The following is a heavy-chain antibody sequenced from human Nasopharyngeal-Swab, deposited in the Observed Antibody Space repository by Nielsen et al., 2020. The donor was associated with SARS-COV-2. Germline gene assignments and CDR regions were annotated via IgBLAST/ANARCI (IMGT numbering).Heavy chain of an antibody. CDR3: AKALAPPPYYYYGMDV. J-gene: IGHJ6*02. CDR2: ISGSGGST. CDR1: GFTFSSYA. Sequence: GESLKISCAASGFTFSSYAMSWVRQAPGKGLEWVSAISGSGGSTYYADSVKCRFTISRDNSKNTLYLQMNSLRAEDTAVYYCAKALAPPPYYYYGMDVWGQGTTVTVSS. V-gene: IGHV3-23*01.